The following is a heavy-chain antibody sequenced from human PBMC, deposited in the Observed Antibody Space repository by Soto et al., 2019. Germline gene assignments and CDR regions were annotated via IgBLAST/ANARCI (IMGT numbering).Heavy chain of an antibody. J-gene: IGHJ5*02. CDR3: ARGADYDSSGIRLNWFDP. CDR1: GFTFSSYS. CDR2: ISSSSSTI. Sequence: GWSLRLSCAASGFTFSSYSMNWVRQAPGKGLEWVSYISSSSSTIYYADSVKGRFTISRDNAKNSLYLQMNSLRDEDTAVYYCARGADYDSSGIRLNWFDPWGQGTLVTVSS. D-gene: IGHD3-22*01. V-gene: IGHV3-48*02.